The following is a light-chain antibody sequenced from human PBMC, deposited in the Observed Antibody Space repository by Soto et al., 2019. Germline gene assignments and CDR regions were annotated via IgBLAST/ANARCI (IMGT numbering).Light chain of an antibody. V-gene: IGKV3-20*01. J-gene: IGKJ2*01. CDR1: QSVISNY. CDR3: QQYGSSPNT. CDR2: GAS. Sequence: EIVLTQSPGTLSLSPGERATLSCRASQSVISNYLAWFQQKPGQAPWLLIYGASSRATGIPDRFSGSGSGTDFTLSISRLEPEDFVMYYCQQYGSSPNTFGQGTKLEIK.